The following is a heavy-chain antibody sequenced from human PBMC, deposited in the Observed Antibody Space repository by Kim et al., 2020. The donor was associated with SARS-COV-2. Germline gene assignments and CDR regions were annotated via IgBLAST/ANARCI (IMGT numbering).Heavy chain of an antibody. J-gene: IGHJ4*02. CDR2: ISSSGSTI. CDR1: GFTFSDYY. V-gene: IGHV3-11*04. CDR3: ARDYADTAMATGY. Sequence: GGSLRLSCAASGFTFSDYYMSWIRQAPGKGLEWVSYISSSGSTIYYADSVKGRFTISRDNPKNSLYLQMNSLRAEDTAVYYCARDYADTAMATGYWGQGTLVTVSS. D-gene: IGHD5-18*01.